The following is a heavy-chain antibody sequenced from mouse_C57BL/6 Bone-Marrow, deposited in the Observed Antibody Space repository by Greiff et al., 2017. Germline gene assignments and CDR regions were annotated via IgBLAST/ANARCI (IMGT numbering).Heavy chain of an antibody. CDR3: ARSGDGYYSWFAY. J-gene: IGHJ3*01. Sequence: QLQQSGPELVKPGASVKISCKASGYAFSSSWMNWVKQRPGKGLEWIGRIYPGDGDTNYNGKFKGKATLTADKSSSTAYMQLSSLTSEDSAVYFCARSGDGYYSWFAYWGQGTLVTVSA. V-gene: IGHV1-82*01. D-gene: IGHD2-3*01. CDR2: IYPGDGDT. CDR1: GYAFSSSW.